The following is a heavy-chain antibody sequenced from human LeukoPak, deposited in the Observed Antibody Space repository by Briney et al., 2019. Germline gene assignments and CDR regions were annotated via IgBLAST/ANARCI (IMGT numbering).Heavy chain of an antibody. V-gene: IGHV4-31*03. CDR3: GRESSSLYYYYGMDV. CDR1: GGSISSGGYY. J-gene: IGHJ6*02. CDR2: IYYSGST. Sequence: SQTLSLTCTVSGGSISSGGYYWSWIRQHPGKGLEWIGYIYYSGSTYYNPSLKSRVTISVDTSKNQFSLKLSSVTAADTAVYYCGRESSSLYYYYGMDVWGQGTTVTVSS. D-gene: IGHD6-6*01.